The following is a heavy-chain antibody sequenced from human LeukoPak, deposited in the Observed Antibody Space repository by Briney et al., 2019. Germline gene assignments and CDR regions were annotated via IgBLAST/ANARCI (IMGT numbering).Heavy chain of an antibody. CDR2: INHSGST. CDR3: ARIAAGSDY. Sequence: SETLSLTCAVYGGSFSGYYWSWIRQPPGKGPEWIGEINHSGSTNYNPSLKSRVTISVDTSKNQFSLKLSSVTAADTAVYYCARIAAGSDYWGQGTLVTVSS. CDR1: GGSFSGYY. J-gene: IGHJ4*02. V-gene: IGHV4-34*01. D-gene: IGHD6-13*01.